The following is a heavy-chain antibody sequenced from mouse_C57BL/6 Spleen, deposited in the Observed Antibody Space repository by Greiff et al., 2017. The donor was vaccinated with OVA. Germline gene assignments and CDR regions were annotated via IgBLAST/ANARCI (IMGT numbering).Heavy chain of an antibody. V-gene: IGHV5-6*02. J-gene: IGHJ3*01. D-gene: IGHD3-2*02. Sequence: EVKLEESGGDLVKPGGSLKLSCAASGFTFSSYGMSWVRQTPDKRLEWVATISSGGSYTYYPDSVKGRFTISRDNAKNTLYLQMSSLKSEDTAMYYCARQDSSGYTWFAYWGQGTLVTVSA. CDR1: GFTFSSYG. CDR2: ISSGGSYT. CDR3: ARQDSSGYTWFAY.